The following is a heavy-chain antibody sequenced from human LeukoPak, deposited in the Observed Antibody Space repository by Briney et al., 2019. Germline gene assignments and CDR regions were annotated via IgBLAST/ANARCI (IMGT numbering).Heavy chain of an antibody. Sequence: SETLSLTCSVSGYSFTSGHYWGWIRQPPGKGLEWIANIYHTGSAHYNPSLKSRVTISVDTSKNQFSLKLSSVTAADAAVYYCARYCTSTTCILRGFDYWGQGTLVTVSS. CDR2: IYHTGSA. D-gene: IGHD2-2*01. J-gene: IGHJ4*02. CDR1: GYSFTSGHY. V-gene: IGHV4-38-2*01. CDR3: ARYCTSTTCILRGFDY.